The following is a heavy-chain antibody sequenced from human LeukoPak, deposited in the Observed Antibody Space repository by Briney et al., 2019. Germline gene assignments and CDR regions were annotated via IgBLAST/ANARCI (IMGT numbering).Heavy chain of an antibody. CDR1: GFTFSSYA. J-gene: IGHJ4*02. CDR2: ISGSGVIT. V-gene: IGHV3-23*01. CDR3: AKEAGNGWSYFDY. Sequence: GGSLRLSCAASGFTFSSYAMSWVRQAPGKGLGWVSGISGSGVITYDADSVKGRFTISRDNSTNTVYLQMISLRAEDTAVYHCAKEAGNGWSYFDYWGQGTLVTVSS. D-gene: IGHD6-19*01.